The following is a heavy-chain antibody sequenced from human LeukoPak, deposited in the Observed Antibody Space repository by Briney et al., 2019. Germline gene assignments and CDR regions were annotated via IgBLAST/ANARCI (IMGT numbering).Heavy chain of an antibody. CDR1: GYSISRGYY. V-gene: IGHV4-38-2*01. CDR3: ARAGWIITSGIDY. Sequence: SETLSLTCGVSGYSISRGYYWAWIRQPPGKGLEWIGTIYHIGSTYYTPSLGSRVTISVDTSKNEFSLNLKSVTAADAAVYYCARAGWIITSGIDYWGQGALVTVSS. D-gene: IGHD3-10*01. J-gene: IGHJ4*02. CDR2: IYHIGST.